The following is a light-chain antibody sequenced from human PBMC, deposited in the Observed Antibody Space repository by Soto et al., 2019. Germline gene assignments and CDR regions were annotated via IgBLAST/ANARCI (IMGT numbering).Light chain of an antibody. CDR3: SSYTSTNALV. J-gene: IGLJ1*01. CDR1: GSDVGGDNY. V-gene: IGLV2-14*03. Sequence: QSALTQPASVSGSPGQSITVSCTGTGSDVGGDNYVSWYQQYPGQAPKLMIYDVNKRPSGVSNRFSGSKSGNTASLTISGLQVEDEADYYCSSYTSTNALVFGVGTKLTVL. CDR2: DVN.